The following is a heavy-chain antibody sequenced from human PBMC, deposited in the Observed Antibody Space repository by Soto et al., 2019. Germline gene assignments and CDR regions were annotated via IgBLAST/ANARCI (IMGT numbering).Heavy chain of an antibody. V-gene: IGHV4-39*01. D-gene: IGHD3-22*01. J-gene: IGHJ5*02. CDR1: GDSLSSSNYY. CDR2: IYYSGIT. CDR3: ARSNSGYYKWFDP. Sequence: PSETLSLTCTVSGDSLSSSNYYWGWIRQPPGKGLEWIANIYYSGITYCNPSLKSRVAISVDTSKNQFSLKLSSVSAADTAIYYCARSNSGYYKWFDPWGQGTLVTVSS.